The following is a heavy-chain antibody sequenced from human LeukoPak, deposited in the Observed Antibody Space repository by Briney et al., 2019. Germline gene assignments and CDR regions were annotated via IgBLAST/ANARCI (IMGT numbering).Heavy chain of an antibody. V-gene: IGHV4-39*01. CDR2: IYYSGST. CDR3: ARRHLGATRASFDY. J-gene: IGHJ4*02. D-gene: IGHD1-26*01. Sequence: KPSETLSLTCTVSGGSISSSSYYWGWTRQPPGKGLERIGNIYYSGSTYYNQSLKSLVIISVDTSKSQFSLKLSSVTAADTAVYYCARRHLGATRASFDYWGQGTLVTVSS. CDR1: GGSISSSSYY.